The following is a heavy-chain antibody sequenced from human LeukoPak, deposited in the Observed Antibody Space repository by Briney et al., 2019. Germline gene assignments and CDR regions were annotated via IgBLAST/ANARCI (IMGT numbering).Heavy chain of an antibody. J-gene: IGHJ4*02. D-gene: IGHD1-7*01. CDR3: ARCRHGNCDYFDY. CDR2: FYTSGTT. CDR1: GGSFTSDY. V-gene: IGHV4-4*07. Sequence: SETLSLTCTVSGGSFTSDYWSWIRQPAGKGLEWIGRFYTSGTTNYNPSLKSRVTMTADTSKNQFSLKLRSVTAADTAVYYCARCRHGNCDYFDYWGQGTLVTVSS.